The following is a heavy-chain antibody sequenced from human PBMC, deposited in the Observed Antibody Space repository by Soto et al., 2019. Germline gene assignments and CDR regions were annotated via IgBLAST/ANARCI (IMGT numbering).Heavy chain of an antibody. CDR2: IASSSSPI. V-gene: IGHV3-21*01. J-gene: IGHJ3*01. D-gene: IGHD3-10*01. CDR1: GFTFSRYS. Sequence: VQLVESGGGVVQPGRSLRLSCAASGFTFSRYSINWVRQAPGKGLEWVSSIASSSSPIFYADSLQGRFTISRDNAKNSLYLQMNGLRDEDTAVYYCVRGGSGATSGDLFDAWGQGTVVTVSS. CDR3: VRGGSGATSGDLFDA.